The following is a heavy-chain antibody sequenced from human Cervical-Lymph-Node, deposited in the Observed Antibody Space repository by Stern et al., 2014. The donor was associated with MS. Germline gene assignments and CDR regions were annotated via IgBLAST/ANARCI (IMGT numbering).Heavy chain of an antibody. J-gene: IGHJ4*02. CDR1: GYSISSGYY. Sequence: VQLVESGPGLVKPSETLSLTCTVSGYSISSGYYWGWIRQPPGKGLEWIGNSNHGGTTNYNPSLKSRFTISVATSKTKFSLKLSWLTAADTAVYYCARVPTSGSYYYFDYWGQGTLVTVSS. V-gene: IGHV4-38-2*02. D-gene: IGHD1-26*01. CDR2: SNHGGTT. CDR3: ARVPTSGSYYYFDY.